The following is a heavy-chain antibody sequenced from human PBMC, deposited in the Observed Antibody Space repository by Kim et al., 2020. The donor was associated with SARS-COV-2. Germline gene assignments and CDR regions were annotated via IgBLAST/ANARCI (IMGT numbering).Heavy chain of an antibody. CDR2: ISYDGSNK. CDR3: AKGGVVAPAACVYFQY. J-gene: IGHJ1*01. Sequence: GGSLRLSCAASGFTFSSYAMHWVRQAPGKGLEWVAVISYDGSNKYYADSVKGRFTISRDNSKNTLYLQMNSLRPEDTAVYYCAKGGVVAPAACVYFQYSGQGTLVTVSS. D-gene: IGHD2-2*01. V-gene: IGHV3-30*04. CDR1: GFTFSSYA.